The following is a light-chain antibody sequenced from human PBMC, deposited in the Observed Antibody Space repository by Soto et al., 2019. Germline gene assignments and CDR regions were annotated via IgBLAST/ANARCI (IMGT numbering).Light chain of an antibody. CDR3: QEDSSSLAWT. Sequence: EVVLTQSPGTVSLSPGERVTLSCRASQSVISNYLAWYQQRPGQAPRLLIYAASSRATGIPDRFSGSGSGTDFSLSISSLKPEDYAVVYCQEDSSSLAWTFGKRTNVEMK. CDR1: QSVISNY. V-gene: IGKV3-20*01. CDR2: AAS. J-gene: IGKJ1*01.